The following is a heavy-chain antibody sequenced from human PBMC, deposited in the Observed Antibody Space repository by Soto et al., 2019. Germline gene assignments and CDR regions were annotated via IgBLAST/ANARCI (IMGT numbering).Heavy chain of an antibody. Sequence: ASVKVSCKASGGTFSSYAISWVRQAPGQGLEWMGGIIPIFGTANYAQKFQGRVTITADESTSTAYMELSSLRSEDTAVYYCARDPRGIAVDGHNWFDPWGQGTLLTVSS. V-gene: IGHV1-69*13. CDR3: ARDPRGIAVDGHNWFDP. CDR1: GGTFSSYA. J-gene: IGHJ5*02. CDR2: IIPIFGTA. D-gene: IGHD6-19*01.